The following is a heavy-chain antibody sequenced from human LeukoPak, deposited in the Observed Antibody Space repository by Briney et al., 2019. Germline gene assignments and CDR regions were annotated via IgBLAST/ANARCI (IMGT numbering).Heavy chain of an antibody. V-gene: IGHV3-72*01. CDR3: ATTGYSGYDL. CDR1: GFTFSDHY. Sequence: GGSLRLSCAASGFTFSDHYMDWVRQAPGKGLEWVGRTRNKANSYTTEYAASVKGRFTISRDDSKNSLYLQMNSLKTEDTAVYYCATTGYSGYDLWGQGTLVTVSS. D-gene: IGHD5-12*01. J-gene: IGHJ4*02. CDR2: TRNKANSYTT.